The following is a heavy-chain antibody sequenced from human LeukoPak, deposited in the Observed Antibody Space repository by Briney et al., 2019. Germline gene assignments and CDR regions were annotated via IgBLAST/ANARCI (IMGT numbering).Heavy chain of an antibody. CDR2: ISGSGGST. J-gene: IGHJ4*02. V-gene: IGHV3-23*01. CDR3: AKGSSKVVPAATFDY. Sequence: PGGSLRLSCAASGFTFSSYAMSWVRQAPGKGLEWVSAISGSGGSTYYADSVKGRFTISRDNSKKTLYLQMNSLRAEDTAVYYCAKGSSKVVPAATFDYWGQGTLVTVSS. D-gene: IGHD2-2*01. CDR1: GFTFSSYA.